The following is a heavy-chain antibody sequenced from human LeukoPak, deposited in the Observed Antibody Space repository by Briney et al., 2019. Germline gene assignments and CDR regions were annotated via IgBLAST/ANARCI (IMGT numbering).Heavy chain of an antibody. V-gene: IGHV1-2*06. Sequence: ASVKVSCKASGYTFTSYGISWVRQAPGQGLEWMGRINPNSGGTNYAQKFQGRVTMTRDTSISTAYMELSRLRSDDTAVYYCARGLLPYCTNGVCPNLEGFDYWGQGTLVTVSS. J-gene: IGHJ4*02. CDR1: GYTFTSYG. D-gene: IGHD2-8*01. CDR2: INPNSGGT. CDR3: ARGLLPYCTNGVCPNLEGFDY.